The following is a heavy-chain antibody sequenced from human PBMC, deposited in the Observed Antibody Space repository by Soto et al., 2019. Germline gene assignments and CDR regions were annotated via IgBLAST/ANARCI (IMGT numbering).Heavy chain of an antibody. CDR2: IRSKAYGGTT. Sequence: PGGSLRLSCTASGFTFGDYAMSWVRQAPGKGLEWVGFIRSKAYGGTTEYTASVKGRFTISRDDSKSIAYLQMNSLKTEDTAVYYCTREVLLWFGELLIDYWGQGTLVTVSS. CDR1: GFTFGDYA. J-gene: IGHJ4*02. CDR3: TREVLLWFGELLIDY. D-gene: IGHD3-10*01. V-gene: IGHV3-49*04.